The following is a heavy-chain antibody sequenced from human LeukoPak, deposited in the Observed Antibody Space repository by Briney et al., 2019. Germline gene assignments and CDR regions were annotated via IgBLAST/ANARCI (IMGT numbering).Heavy chain of an antibody. CDR3: ARGRSGSGNYYHAAFDI. J-gene: IGHJ3*02. CDR2: IKLDGGEN. V-gene: IGHV3-7*01. D-gene: IGHD3-10*01. Sequence: GGSLRLSCAASGFTFTSYSMNWVRQAPGKGLEWVASIKLDGGENYYVDSVKGRFTISRDNAKNSLSLQMNSLRAEDTAVYYCARGRSGSGNYYHAAFDIWGQGTMVTVSS. CDR1: GFTFTSYS.